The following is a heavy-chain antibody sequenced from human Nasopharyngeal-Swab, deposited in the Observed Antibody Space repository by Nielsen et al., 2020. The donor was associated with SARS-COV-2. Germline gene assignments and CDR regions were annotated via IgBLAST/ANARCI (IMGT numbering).Heavy chain of an antibody. Sequence: ASVKVSCKASGYTFTSYGISWVRQAPAQGLEWMGWISAYNGNTNYAQKLQGRVTMTTDTSTSTAYMEPRSLRSDDTAVYYCARVKAGGLTQDYYYGMDVWGQGTTVTVSS. D-gene: IGHD3-16*01. CDR2: ISAYNGNT. CDR3: ARVKAGGLTQDYYYGMDV. J-gene: IGHJ6*02. CDR1: GYTFTSYG. V-gene: IGHV1-18*01.